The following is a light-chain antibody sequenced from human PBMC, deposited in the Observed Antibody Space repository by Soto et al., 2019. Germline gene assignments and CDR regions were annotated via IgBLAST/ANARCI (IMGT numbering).Light chain of an antibody. V-gene: IGKV3-15*01. CDR2: GAS. CDR1: QSVDSN. Sequence: EVVMTQSPDTLSVSPGERATLSCRASQSVDSNLAWYQQKRGQGPRLLIYGASTRATGISARFSGSGSGTEFTLTISSLQSEDFAVYYCQQYNSWPRTFGQGTKVDIK. J-gene: IGKJ1*01. CDR3: QQYNSWPRT.